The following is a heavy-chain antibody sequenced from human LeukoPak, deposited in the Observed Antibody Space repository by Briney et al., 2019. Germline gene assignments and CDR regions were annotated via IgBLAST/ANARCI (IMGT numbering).Heavy chain of an antibody. J-gene: IGHJ6*02. CDR3: ARAQYYDSTTAGGMDV. D-gene: IGHD3-22*01. CDR2: INSDGSST. Sequence: GGSLRLSCAASGFTFSTYWMHWVRQAPGKGLVWVSRINSDGSSTNYAGSVKGRFTISRDNAKNTLYLQMNSLRTEDTAVYYCARAQYYDSTTAGGMDVWGQGTTVTVSS. CDR1: GFTFSTYW. V-gene: IGHV3-74*01.